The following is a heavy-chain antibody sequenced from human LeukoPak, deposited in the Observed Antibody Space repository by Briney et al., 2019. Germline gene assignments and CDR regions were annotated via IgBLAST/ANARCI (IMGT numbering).Heavy chain of an antibody. Sequence: VASEKVSCKASGYTFTGYYMHWVRQAPGQGLEWMGRINPNSGGTNYAQKFQGRVTMTRDTSISIAYMELSSLRSEDTAVYHCARATGKDILTGRKLDYWGQGTLVTVSS. V-gene: IGHV1-2*06. CDR1: GYTFTGYY. CDR2: INPNSGGT. D-gene: IGHD3-9*01. J-gene: IGHJ4*02. CDR3: ARATGKDILTGRKLDY.